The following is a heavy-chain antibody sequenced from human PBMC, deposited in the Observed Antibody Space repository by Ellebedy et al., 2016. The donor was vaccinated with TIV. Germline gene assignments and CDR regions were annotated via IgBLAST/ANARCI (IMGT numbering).Heavy chain of an antibody. CDR1: GDSISSHY. V-gene: IGHV4-59*11. J-gene: IGHJ4*02. D-gene: IGHD3-22*01. CDR3: ARARDDSSGYYPYYFDY. Sequence: MPSETLSLTCTVSGDSISSHYWSWIRQPPGKGLEWIGNIYYSGSTNYNPSLKSRVTISVDTSKNQFPLKLSSVTAADTAVYYCARARDDSSGYYPYYFDYWGQGTLVTVSS. CDR2: IYYSGST.